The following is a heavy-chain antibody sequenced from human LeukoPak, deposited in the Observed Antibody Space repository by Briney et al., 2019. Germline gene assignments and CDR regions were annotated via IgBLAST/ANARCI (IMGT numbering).Heavy chain of an antibody. Sequence: SSETLSLTCAVYGGSFSGYYWSWIRQPPGKGLEWIGEINHSGSTNYNPSLKSQVTISVDTSKNQFSLKLSSVTAADTAVYYCARIRNYYGSGGWGQGTLVTVSS. V-gene: IGHV4-34*01. CDR2: INHSGST. D-gene: IGHD3-10*01. CDR3: ARIRNYYGSGG. CDR1: GGSFSGYY. J-gene: IGHJ4*02.